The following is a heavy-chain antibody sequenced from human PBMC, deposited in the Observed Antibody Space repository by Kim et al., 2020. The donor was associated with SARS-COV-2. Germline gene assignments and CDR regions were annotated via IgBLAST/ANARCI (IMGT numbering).Heavy chain of an antibody. J-gene: IGHJ4*02. V-gene: IGHV4-34*01. Sequence: SETLSLTCAVYGGSFSGYYWSWIRQPPGKGLEWIGEINHSGSTNYNPSLKSRVTISVDTSKNQFSLKLSSVTAADTAVYYCSGGYHGYWGQGTLVTVSS. CDR3: SGGYHGY. CDR2: INHSGST. D-gene: IGHD3-22*01. CDR1: GGSFSGYY.